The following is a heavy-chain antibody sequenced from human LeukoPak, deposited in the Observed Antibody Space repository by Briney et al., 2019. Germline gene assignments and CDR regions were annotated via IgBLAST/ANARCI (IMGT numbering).Heavy chain of an antibody. V-gene: IGHV4-34*01. J-gene: IGHJ4*02. CDR2: INHSGSP. CDR3: ARGPNIPVAAY. CDR1: GGSLSDHY. Sequence: ASETLSLTCAVHGGSLSDHYCIWIRQPPGEGLEWIGEINHSGSPNYSPSFKSRVSISVDTSKNQFSLSLRSVTAADTAIYYCARGPNIPVAAYWGQGTLVTVSS. D-gene: IGHD6-19*01.